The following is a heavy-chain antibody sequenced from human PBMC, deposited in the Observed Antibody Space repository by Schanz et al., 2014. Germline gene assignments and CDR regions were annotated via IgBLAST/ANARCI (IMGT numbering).Heavy chain of an antibody. CDR3: ARGYGDSPTDF. CDR2: ISPYTGNT. V-gene: IGHV1-3*01. D-gene: IGHD4-17*01. J-gene: IGHJ4*02. Sequence: QVQLVQSWAEVKGPGASVKVSCKASGYSFTPFPIHWVRQAPGQRLEWVGWISPYTGNTHYFDKMEGRVTMTTDTSTSTAYMELSSLRSEDTAVYYCARGYGDSPTDFWGQGILVTVSS. CDR1: GYSFTPFP.